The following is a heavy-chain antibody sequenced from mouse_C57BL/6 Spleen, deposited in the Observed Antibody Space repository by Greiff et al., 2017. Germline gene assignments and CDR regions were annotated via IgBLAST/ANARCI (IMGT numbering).Heavy chain of an antibody. CDR1: GYTFTSYG. CDR3: ARSTTVKSWFAY. J-gene: IGHJ3*01. Sequence: QVQLQQSGAELARPGASVKLSCKASGYTFTSYGISWVKQRTGQGLEWIGEIYPRSGNTYYNEKFKGKATLTADKSSSTAYMELRILTSEDSAVYFCARSTTVKSWFAYWGQGTLVTVSA. V-gene: IGHV1-81*01. D-gene: IGHD2-13*01. CDR2: IYPRSGNT.